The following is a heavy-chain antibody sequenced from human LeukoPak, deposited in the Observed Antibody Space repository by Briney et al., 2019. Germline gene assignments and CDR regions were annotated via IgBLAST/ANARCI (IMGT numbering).Heavy chain of an antibody. CDR1: GFTFSDDY. Sequence: GGSLRLSCAASGFTFSDDYMSWIRQAPGKGLEWVSYIANSGRTFYYADSVKGRFTISRDNTKKSLYLQMNNLRAEDTAIYYCARGARRYGDFDSGGQGTLVTVS. V-gene: IGHV3-11*01. CDR2: IANSGRTF. D-gene: IGHD4-17*01. J-gene: IGHJ5*01. CDR3: ARGARRYGDFDS.